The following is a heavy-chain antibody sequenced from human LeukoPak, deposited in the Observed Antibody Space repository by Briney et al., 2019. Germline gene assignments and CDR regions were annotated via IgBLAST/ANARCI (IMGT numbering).Heavy chain of an antibody. CDR2: ISSSSSYI. J-gene: IGHJ6*02. V-gene: IGHV3-21*01. CDR3: ARDLDYQVATIFYYYYGMDV. D-gene: IGHD5-12*01. Sequence: GGSLRLSCAASGFTFSSYSMNWVRQAPGKGLEWVSSISSSSSYIYYADSVKGRFTISRDNAKNSLYLQMNSLRAEDTAVYYCARDLDYQVATIFYYYYGMDVWGQGTTVTVSS. CDR1: GFTFSSYS.